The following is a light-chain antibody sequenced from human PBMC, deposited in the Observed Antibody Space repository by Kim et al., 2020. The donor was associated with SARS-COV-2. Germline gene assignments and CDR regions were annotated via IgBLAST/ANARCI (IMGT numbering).Light chain of an antibody. CDR1: QSVRSY. CDR3: QHRSSRPLT. CDR2: DAS. Sequence: EIVLTQSPATLSLSPGERATLSCRASQSVRSYLAWYQQKPGQAPRLLIYDASNRATGIPARFSGSGSGTDFTLTISSLEPEDFAVYYCQHRSSRPLTFGQGTKVDIK. V-gene: IGKV3-11*01. J-gene: IGKJ1*01.